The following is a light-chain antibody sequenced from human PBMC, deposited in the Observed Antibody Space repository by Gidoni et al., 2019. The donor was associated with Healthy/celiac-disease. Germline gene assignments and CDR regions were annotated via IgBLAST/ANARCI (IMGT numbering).Light chain of an antibody. V-gene: IGKV1-39*01. CDR1: QSISSY. CDR3: QQSYSTPX. CDR2: AAS. J-gene: IGKJ1*01. Sequence: DIQMTQSPSSLSASVGDRVTITCRASQSISSYLNWYQQKPGKAPKLLIYAASSLQSGVPSRFSGSGSGTDFTLTISSLQPEDFATYYCQQSYSTPXXXQGTKVEIK.